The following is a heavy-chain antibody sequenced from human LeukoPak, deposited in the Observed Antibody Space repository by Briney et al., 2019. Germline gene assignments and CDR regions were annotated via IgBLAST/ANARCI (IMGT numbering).Heavy chain of an antibody. J-gene: IGHJ4*02. D-gene: IGHD6-19*01. CDR2: TYYRSKWYT. CDR3: ARYSNGWAYIDF. V-gene: IGHV6-1*01. Sequence: SQTLSLTCVISGDSVSSNSAAWNWIRQSPSRGLEWLGRTYYRSKWYTDYAVSVKSRITINPDTSKNQLSLHLNSVTPEDTAVYYCARYSNGWAYIDFWGQGTLVTVPS. CDR1: GDSVSSNSAA.